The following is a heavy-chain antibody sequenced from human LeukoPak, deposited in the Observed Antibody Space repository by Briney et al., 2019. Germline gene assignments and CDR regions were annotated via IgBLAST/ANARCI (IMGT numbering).Heavy chain of an antibody. D-gene: IGHD1-26*01. V-gene: IGHV3-7*01. Sequence: PGGSLRLSCAASGFTFSRYWMNWVRQAPGKGLEWVANIKPDGREKYYVDSVMGRFTISRDNAKNSLYLQMNSLRVEDTAVYFCAREAGWELPLGRGAFDIWGQGTMVTVSS. J-gene: IGHJ3*02. CDR1: GFTFSRYW. CDR3: AREAGWELPLGRGAFDI. CDR2: IKPDGREK.